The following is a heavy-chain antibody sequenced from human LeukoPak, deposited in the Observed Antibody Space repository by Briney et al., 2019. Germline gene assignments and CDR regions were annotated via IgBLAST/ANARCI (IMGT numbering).Heavy chain of an antibody. CDR3: ATHPRDYRLYYFDY. J-gene: IGHJ4*02. D-gene: IGHD4-17*01. V-gene: IGHV1-69*13. CDR2: IIPIFGTA. Sequence: EASVTVSCKDSGGTFSIYAISWVRQAPGQGREWMGGIIPIFGTANYAQKFHGRVTITADESTSTAYMELSSLRSEDTAVYYCATHPRDYRLYYFDYWGQGTLVTVSS. CDR1: GGTFSIYA.